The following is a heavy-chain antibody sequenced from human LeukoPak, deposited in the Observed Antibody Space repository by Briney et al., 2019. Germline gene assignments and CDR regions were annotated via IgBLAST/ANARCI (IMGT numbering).Heavy chain of an antibody. Sequence: ASVKVSCKASGYTFTGYYMHWVRQAPGQGLEWMGRINPNSGGTNYAQKFQGRVTMTRDTSISTAYMELSRLRSDDTAVYYCASCHCTNGVCYGECEYFQHWDQGTLVTVSS. CDR2: INPNSGGT. CDR1: GYTFTGYY. D-gene: IGHD2-8*01. J-gene: IGHJ1*01. V-gene: IGHV1-2*06. CDR3: ASCHCTNGVCYGECEYFQH.